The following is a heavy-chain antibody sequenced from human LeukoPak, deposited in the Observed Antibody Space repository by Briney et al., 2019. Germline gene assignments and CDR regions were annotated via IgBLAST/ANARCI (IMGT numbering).Heavy chain of an antibody. J-gene: IGHJ6*03. CDR3: AKRSDDKYYYYMDV. D-gene: IGHD1-1*01. CDR2: ISGSGGST. CDR1: GFTFSSYA. Sequence: PGGSLRLSCAASGFTFSSYAMSWVRQAPGKGLEWVSAISGSGGSTYYADSVKGRFTISRDNSKNTLYLQMNSLRAEDTATYFCAKRSDDKYYYYMDVWGKGTTVTVSS. V-gene: IGHV3-23*01.